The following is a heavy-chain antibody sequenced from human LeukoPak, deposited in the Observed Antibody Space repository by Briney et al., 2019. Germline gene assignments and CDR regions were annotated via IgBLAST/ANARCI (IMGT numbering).Heavy chain of an antibody. CDR2: IRSSSSYI. J-gene: IGHJ4*02. D-gene: IGHD3-3*01. CDR1: GFTFSSYS. Sequence: GGSLRLSCAASGFTFSSYSMNWVRQAPGKGLEWVSSIRSSSSYIYYADSVKGRFTISRDNAKNSLYLQMNSLRAEDTAVYYCARPLTIFGVVTAFDYWGQGTLVTVSS. CDR3: ARPLTIFGVVTAFDY. V-gene: IGHV3-21*01.